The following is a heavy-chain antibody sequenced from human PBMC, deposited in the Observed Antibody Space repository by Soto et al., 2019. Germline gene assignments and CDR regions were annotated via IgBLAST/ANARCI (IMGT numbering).Heavy chain of an antibody. V-gene: IGHV3-7*01. Sequence: SLRLCCAASGFTFSSYWMDWVRQAPGKGLEWVANINQDGSEKHYVDSVKGRFTISRDNAKNSLYLQMSSLTAEDSALYYCSTSLDYWGQGTLVTVSS. CDR2: INQDGSEK. CDR1: GFTFSSYW. CDR3: STSLDY. J-gene: IGHJ4*02.